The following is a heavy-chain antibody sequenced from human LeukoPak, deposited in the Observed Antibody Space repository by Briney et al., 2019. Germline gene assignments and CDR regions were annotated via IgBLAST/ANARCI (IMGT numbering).Heavy chain of an antibody. CDR1: GFSFSSYG. J-gene: IGHJ4*02. V-gene: IGHV3-30*03. CDR2: ISYDGSNK. CDR3: ARGYYDSSGYSPGGFDY. Sequence: GGSLRLSCAASGFSFSSYGMHWVRQAPGKGLEWVAVISYDGSNKYYADSVKGRFTISRDNSKNTLYLQMNSLRAEDTAVYYCARGYYDSSGYSPGGFDYWGQGTLVTVSS. D-gene: IGHD3-22*01.